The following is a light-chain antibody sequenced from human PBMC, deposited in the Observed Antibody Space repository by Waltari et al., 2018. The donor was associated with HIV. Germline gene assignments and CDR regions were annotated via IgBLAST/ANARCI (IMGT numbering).Light chain of an antibody. Sequence: DIEMTQSPSTLSASVGDTVTITCRTSENIGNWLAWYQMKPGKAPDLLIYRASTLKSGVPSRFSGRGAGKEFALTVRGLQPDDFGTFFCQQYNVYPWTFGQGTRVDLK. CDR2: RAS. V-gene: IGKV1-5*03. CDR3: QQYNVYPWT. J-gene: IGKJ1*01. CDR1: ENIGNW.